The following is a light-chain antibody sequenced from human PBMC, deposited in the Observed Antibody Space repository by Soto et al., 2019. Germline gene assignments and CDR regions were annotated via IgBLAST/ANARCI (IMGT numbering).Light chain of an antibody. J-gene: IGLJ3*02. CDR1: SSNIGSNY. V-gene: IGLV1-47*02. CDR2: TNV. CDR3: AAWDDSLNGWV. Sequence: QSVLTQPPSASGTPGQRVTISCSGSSSNIGSNYVYWYQQFPGTAPKLLIYTNVDRPSGVPDRFSGSKSGTSASLAISGLRSEDEADYYCAAWDDSLNGWVFGGGTKLTVL.